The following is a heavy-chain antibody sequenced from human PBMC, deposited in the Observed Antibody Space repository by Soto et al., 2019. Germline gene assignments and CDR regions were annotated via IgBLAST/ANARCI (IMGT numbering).Heavy chain of an antibody. CDR3: VRDLALMADY. CDR2: ILYDGSKK. D-gene: IGHD3-16*01. J-gene: IGHJ4*02. V-gene: IGHV3-30*03. Sequence: LRLSCVASGFNPNTYGIYWVRQAPGKGLQWVAQILYDGSKKHYADSVKGRFTITRDNSKNTVYLQMDSLRVDDTAMYYCVRDLALMADYWGQGTLVTVSS. CDR1: GFNPNTYG.